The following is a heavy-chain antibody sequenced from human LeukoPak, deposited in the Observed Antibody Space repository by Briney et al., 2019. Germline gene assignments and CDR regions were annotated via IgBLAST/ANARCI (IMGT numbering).Heavy chain of an antibody. CDR2: VSGSGGST. J-gene: IGHJ4*02. CDR3: AKDLDIVATITGN. V-gene: IGHV3-23*01. Sequence: GSLRLSCAASGFTFSSYAMSWVRPAPGKGLEWVSGVSGSGGSTYYADSVKGRFTISRDNSKNTLYLQMNSLRAEDTAVYYCAKDLDIVATITGNWGQGTLVTVSS. D-gene: IGHD5-12*01. CDR1: GFTFSSYA.